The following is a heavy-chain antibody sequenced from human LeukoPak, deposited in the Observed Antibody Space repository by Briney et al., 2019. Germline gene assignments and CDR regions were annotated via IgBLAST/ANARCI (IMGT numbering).Heavy chain of an antibody. D-gene: IGHD3-22*01. CDR1: GFTFSSYN. CDR2: ITSSSTYI. V-gene: IGHV3-21*01. CDR3: ASDRYYYDSSGYRK. Sequence: GGSLRLSCAVSGFTFSSYNLNWVRQAPGKGLEWVASITSSSTYIYYTDSVKGRFTISRDNAKKSLYLQMNSLRAEDTAVYYCASDRYYYDSSGYRKWGQGTLVTVSS. J-gene: IGHJ4*02.